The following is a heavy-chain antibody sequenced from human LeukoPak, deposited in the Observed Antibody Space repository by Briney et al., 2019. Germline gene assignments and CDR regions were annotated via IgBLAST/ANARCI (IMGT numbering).Heavy chain of an antibody. CDR1: GGSISSSSYY. J-gene: IGHJ4*02. V-gene: IGHV4-39*01. D-gene: IGHD1-26*01. CDR3: TRLISMVGANDY. CDR2: IYYSGST. Sequence: PSETLSLTCTVSGGSISSSSYYWGWIRQPPGQGLEWIGSIYYSGSTYYNPFLKSRVTISVDTSKNQFSLKLSSVTAADTAVYYCTRLISMVGANDYWGQGTLVTVSS.